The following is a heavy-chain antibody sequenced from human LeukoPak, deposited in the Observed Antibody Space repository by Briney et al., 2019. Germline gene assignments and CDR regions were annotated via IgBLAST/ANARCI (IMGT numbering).Heavy chain of an antibody. CDR1: GGTFSSYA. D-gene: IGHD3-3*01. CDR2: IIPILGVA. Sequence: SVKVSCKASGGTFSSYAISWVRQAPGQGLEWMGRIIPILGVANYAQKFQGRVTITADKSTSTAYMELSSLRSEDTAVYYCARTSYDFWSGYLGYWGQGTLVTVSS. J-gene: IGHJ4*02. CDR3: ARTSYDFWSGYLGY. V-gene: IGHV1-69*04.